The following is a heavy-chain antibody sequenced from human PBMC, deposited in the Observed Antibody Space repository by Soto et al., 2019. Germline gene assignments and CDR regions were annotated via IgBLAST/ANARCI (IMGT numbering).Heavy chain of an antibody. J-gene: IGHJ4*02. D-gene: IGHD3-10*01. CDR1: GDSISNGHW. Sequence: QVHLQQSGPGLVKPSETLSLTCGVSGDSISNGHWWSWVRQPPGKGLEWVGEISQAATTNYNTSLKSLLTISLDKSKNQFSVELSSVTAADMAVYYCARVLAGTWGGIDYWGQGILVTVSS. V-gene: IGHV4-4*02. CDR2: ISQAATT. CDR3: ARVLAGTWGGIDY.